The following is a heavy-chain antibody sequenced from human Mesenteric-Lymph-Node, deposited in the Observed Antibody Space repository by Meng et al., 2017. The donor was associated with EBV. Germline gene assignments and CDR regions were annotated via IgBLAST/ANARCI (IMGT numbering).Heavy chain of an antibody. J-gene: IGHJ4*02. CDR2: IIHGGSP. V-gene: IGHV4-34*12. Sequence: QVQLQEAGPGVVKPSGTLALTCAVNGGSLSGAYWNWLRQAPGKGLEWIGEIIHGGSPSYNPSLKSRVTISIDTSKNQLSLMLSSVTAADTAVYYCARRPTGINYWGQGTLVTVSS. CDR3: ARRPTGINY. D-gene: IGHD2-8*02. CDR1: GGSLSGAY.